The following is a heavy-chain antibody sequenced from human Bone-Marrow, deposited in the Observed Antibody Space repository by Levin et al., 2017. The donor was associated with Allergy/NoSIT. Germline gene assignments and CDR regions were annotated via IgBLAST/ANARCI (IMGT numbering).Heavy chain of an antibody. Sequence: LSLPFPFSFFSIRFLFYYCIWFCQYPFPFLSFLCSLSYRGNTYYNPSLKSRVIISVVTSKNQLSLKLTSVTVADTAVYYCARFNGYDFDYWGQGTLVTVSS. CDR3: ARFNGYDFDY. CDR1: FFSIRFLFYY. D-gene: IGHD5-12*01. V-gene: IGHV4-31*03. CDR2: LSYRGNT. J-gene: IGHJ4*02.